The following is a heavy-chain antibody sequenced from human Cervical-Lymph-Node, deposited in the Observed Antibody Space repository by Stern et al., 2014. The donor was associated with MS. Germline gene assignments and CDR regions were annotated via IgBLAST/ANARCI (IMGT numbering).Heavy chain of an antibody. CDR3: ARFLVAPRSYYYGMDV. J-gene: IGHJ6*02. V-gene: IGHV3-66*02. Sequence: EVQLVESGGGLVQPGGSLRLSCAASGFTVSSNYMSWVRQAPGKGLEWVSVIYSGSSTYYADSVKGRFTITRDNSKNTLYLQMNSLRAEDTAVYYCARFLVAPRSYYYGMDVWGQGTTVTVSS. D-gene: IGHD2-21*01. CDR2: IYSGSST. CDR1: GFTVSSNY.